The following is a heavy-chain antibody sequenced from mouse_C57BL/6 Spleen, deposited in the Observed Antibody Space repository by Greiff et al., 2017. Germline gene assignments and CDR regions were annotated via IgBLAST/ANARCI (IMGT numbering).Heavy chain of an antibody. J-gene: IGHJ2*01. CDR2: IYPGGGYT. Sequence: VQLQQSGAELVRPGTSVKMSCKASGFTFTNYWIGWAKQRPGHGLEGIGDIYPGGGYTNYTEKFKGKATLTADKSSSTAYMQFSSLTSEDSAIYYCARGTTVVATNYFDYWGQGTTLTVSS. D-gene: IGHD1-1*01. V-gene: IGHV1-63*01. CDR3: ARGTTVVATNYFDY. CDR1: GFTFTNYW.